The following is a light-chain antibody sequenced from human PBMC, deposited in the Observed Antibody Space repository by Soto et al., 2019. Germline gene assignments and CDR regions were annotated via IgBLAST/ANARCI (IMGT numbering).Light chain of an antibody. Sequence: AIRMTQSPSSFSASTGDRVTITCRASQGISSYLAWYQQKPGKAPKLLIYAAATLQSGVPSRFSGSGSGTDFTLSIRCLQTEEFATYYCQQYYSYPLITFGQGTRLEIK. CDR3: QQYYSYPLIT. CDR2: AAA. J-gene: IGKJ5*01. CDR1: QGISSY. V-gene: IGKV1-8*01.